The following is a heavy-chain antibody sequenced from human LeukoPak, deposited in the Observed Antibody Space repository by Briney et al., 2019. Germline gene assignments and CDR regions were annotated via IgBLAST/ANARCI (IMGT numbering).Heavy chain of an antibody. CDR2: IYYSGST. J-gene: IGHJ3*02. V-gene: IGHV4-39*01. CDR1: GGSISSSSYY. D-gene: IGHD3-3*01. Sequence: SETLSLTCTVSGGSISSSSYYWGWIRQPPGKGLEWIGSIYYSGSTYYNPSLKSRVTISVDTSKNQFSLKLSSVTAADTAVYYCARHSSGVEGYYDFWSGYPPHAFDIWGQGTMVTVSS. CDR3: ARHSSGVEGYYDFWSGYPPHAFDI.